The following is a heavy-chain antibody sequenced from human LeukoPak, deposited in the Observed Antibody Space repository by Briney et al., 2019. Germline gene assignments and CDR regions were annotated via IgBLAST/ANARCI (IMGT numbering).Heavy chain of an antibody. D-gene: IGHD6-19*01. Sequence: GGSLRLSCAASGFTFSSYGMHWVRQAPGKGLEWVAFIWYDGSNKYYADSVKGRFTISRDNSKNTLYLQMNSLRAEDTAVYYCAKDTHSSCWYDRAFDYWGQGTLVTVSS. J-gene: IGHJ4*02. CDR1: GFTFSSYG. V-gene: IGHV3-30*02. CDR2: IWYDGSNK. CDR3: AKDTHSSCWYDRAFDY.